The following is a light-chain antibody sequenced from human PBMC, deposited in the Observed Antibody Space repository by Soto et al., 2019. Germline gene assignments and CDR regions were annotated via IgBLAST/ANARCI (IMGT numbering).Light chain of an antibody. J-gene: IGLJ3*02. V-gene: IGLV2-14*01. CDR3: SSYTSSSTLEV. CDR1: SSDVGGYNY. CDR2: DVS. Sequence: QSALTQPASVSGSPGQSITISCNGTSSDVGGYNYVSWYQQHPGKAPKLMIYDVSNRPSGVSNRFSGSKSGNTASLTISGLQAEDEADYYCSSYTSSSTLEVFGGGTKLTVL.